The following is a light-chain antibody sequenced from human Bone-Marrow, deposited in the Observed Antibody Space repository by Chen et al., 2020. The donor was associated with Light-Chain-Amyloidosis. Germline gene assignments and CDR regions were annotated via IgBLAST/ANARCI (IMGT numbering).Light chain of an antibody. CDR1: SSDVGAYNY. J-gene: IGLJ1*01. CDR2: GVS. V-gene: IGLV2-14*03. CDR3: SSYTGSSTLYV. Sequence: SALTQPASVSGSPGQSITISCTGPSSDVGAYNYVSWFQHHPGKAPTLMIYGVSNRPSGVSNRFSGSKSGNTASLTISGLQAEDEADYYCSSYTGSSTLYVFGTGTKVTVL.